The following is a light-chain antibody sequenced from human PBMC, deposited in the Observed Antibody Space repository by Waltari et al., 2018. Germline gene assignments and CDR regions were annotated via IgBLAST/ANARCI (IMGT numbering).Light chain of an antibody. Sequence: QSALTQPASVSGSPGQSITISCTGTSSDVGGYNYVSWYQQHPGKVPNLLIFDVSNRPSGVSNRFSGSKSGNTASLTISGLQAEDESDYYCCSFTSRSTWVFGGGPKLTVL. CDR2: DVS. CDR3: CSFTSRSTWV. V-gene: IGLV2-14*01. CDR1: SSDVGGYNY. J-gene: IGLJ3*02.